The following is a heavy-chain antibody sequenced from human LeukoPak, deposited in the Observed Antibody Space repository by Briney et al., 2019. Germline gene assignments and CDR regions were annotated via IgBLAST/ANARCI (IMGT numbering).Heavy chain of an antibody. J-gene: IGHJ4*02. D-gene: IGHD4-23*01. Sequence: SETLSLTCAVYGGSFSGYYWGWIRQPAGKGLEWIGRMYSSGSTEYNPSLKSRVTMSVDTSKNQFSLNLSSVTAADTAVYYCAKASGGNSHFDYWGQGTLVTVSS. CDR3: AKASGGNSHFDY. CDR2: MYSSGST. V-gene: IGHV4-59*10. CDR1: GGSFSGYY.